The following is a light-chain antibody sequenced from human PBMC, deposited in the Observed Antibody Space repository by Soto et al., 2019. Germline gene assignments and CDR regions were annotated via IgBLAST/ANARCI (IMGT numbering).Light chain of an antibody. CDR3: LQDYNYPQT. J-gene: IGKJ1*01. Sequence: DIQMTQSPSTLSASVGARVTITCRASQSISSWLAWYQQKPGKAPKLLIYKASSLERGVPSRFSGSGSGTEFTLTISSLQPEDFATYYCLQDYNYPQTFGQGTKVDI. CDR1: QSISSW. CDR2: KAS. V-gene: IGKV1-5*03.